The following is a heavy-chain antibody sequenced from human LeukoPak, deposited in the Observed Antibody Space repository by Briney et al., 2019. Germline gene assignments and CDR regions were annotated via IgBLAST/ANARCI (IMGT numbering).Heavy chain of an antibody. CDR1: GYSFSDYF. CDR3: ARVKWDDSSSWYFDY. V-gene: IGHV1-2*02. Sequence: ASVKVSCKASGYSFSDYFVHWVRQAPGLGLELMGWISPNSGDTNYAPKFQGRVTMTKDTSINTAYMDLTSLTSDDTAVYYCARVKWDDSSSWYFDYWGQGTLVTVSS. CDR2: ISPNSGDT. J-gene: IGHJ4*02. D-gene: IGHD6-13*01.